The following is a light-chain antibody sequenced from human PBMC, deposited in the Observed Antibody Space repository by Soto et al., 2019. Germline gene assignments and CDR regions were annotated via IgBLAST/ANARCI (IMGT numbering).Light chain of an antibody. CDR2: DTS. CDR1: QRVYNL. CDR3: QQRYSTPFT. Sequence: DIHMTQSPPSLSAAVGDRLTITCRTSQRVYNLLNWYHKKAGEAPKLLIYDTSTLKSGFPSRFHGSGSGTDFSLIIIDLQPEDGGTDFCQQRYSTPFTFGPGTTLQI. V-gene: IGKV1-39*01. J-gene: IGKJ2*01.